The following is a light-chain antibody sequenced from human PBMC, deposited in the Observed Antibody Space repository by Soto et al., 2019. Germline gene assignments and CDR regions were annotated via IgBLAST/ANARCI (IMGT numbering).Light chain of an antibody. Sequence: QSALTQPPSASGSPGQSVTISCTGTSSDVGAYNYVSWYQQHPGKAPKLMIYDVSKRPSGVPDRFSGSKSGNTASLTVSGLQPEDEADFYCISSAGSSIWVFGGGTKVTVL. J-gene: IGLJ3*02. CDR1: SSDVGAYNY. CDR3: ISSAGSSIWV. V-gene: IGLV2-8*01. CDR2: DVS.